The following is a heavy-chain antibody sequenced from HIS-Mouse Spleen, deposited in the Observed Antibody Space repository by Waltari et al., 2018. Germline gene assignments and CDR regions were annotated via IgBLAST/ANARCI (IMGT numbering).Heavy chain of an antibody. D-gene: IGHD1-26*01. Sequence: EVQLVESGGGLVKPGGSLRLSCAASGFTFSNAWMSWVRQAPGKGLEWVGRIKSKTDGGTTDYAAPVKGRFTISRDDSKNTLYLQMNSLKTEDTAVYYCTTVEAGGIVGATWGEAYPYYFDYWGQGTLVTVSS. CDR1: GFTFSNAW. CDR3: TTVEAGGIVGATWGEAYPYYFDY. CDR2: IKSKTDGGTT. V-gene: IGHV3-15*01. J-gene: IGHJ4*02.